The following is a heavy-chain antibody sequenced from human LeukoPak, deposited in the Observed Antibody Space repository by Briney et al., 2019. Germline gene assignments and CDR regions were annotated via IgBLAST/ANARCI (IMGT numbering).Heavy chain of an antibody. D-gene: IGHD3-9*01. CDR2: IYSGGST. CDR1: GFTVSSNY. Sequence: GGSLRLSCAASGFTVSSNYMSWVRQAPGKGLEWVSIIYSGGSTFYADSVKGRFTISRDNSKNTLYLQMNSLRAEDTAVYYCAKDSAVLRYFDWPRGYFDYWGQGTLVTVSS. V-gene: IGHV3-53*01. CDR3: AKDSAVLRYFDWPRGYFDY. J-gene: IGHJ4*02.